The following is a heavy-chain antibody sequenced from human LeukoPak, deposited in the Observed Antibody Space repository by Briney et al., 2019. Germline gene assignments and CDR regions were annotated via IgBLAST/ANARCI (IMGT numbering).Heavy chain of an antibody. D-gene: IGHD3-10*01. Sequence: ASVKVSCKASGYTFTGYGISWVRQAPGQGLEWMGWISAYNGNTNYAQKLQGRVTMTTDTSTSTAYMELRSLRSDDTAVYYCARVRSERGITMVRGVIGAREPKVAYFDYWGQGTLVTVSS. CDR1: GYTFTGYG. J-gene: IGHJ4*02. CDR3: ARVRSERGITMVRGVIGAREPKVAYFDY. V-gene: IGHV1-18*01. CDR2: ISAYNGNT.